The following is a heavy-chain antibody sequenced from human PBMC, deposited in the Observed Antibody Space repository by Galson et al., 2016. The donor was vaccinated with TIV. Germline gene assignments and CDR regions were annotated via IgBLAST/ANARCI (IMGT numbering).Heavy chain of an antibody. Sequence: LSLTCTVSHGSISSSSYYWTWTRQPAGKGLEWIGHLSSGGTTNYDPSFKGRVTMSLDTSKNQFSLKVTSVTAADTAVYYCARGRRGADSWSGYAFHDMDVWGQGTTVTVSS. V-gene: IGHV4-61*09. J-gene: IGHJ6*02. CDR1: HGSISSSSYY. D-gene: IGHD3-3*01. CDR2: LSSGGTT. CDR3: ARGRRGADSWSGYAFHDMDV.